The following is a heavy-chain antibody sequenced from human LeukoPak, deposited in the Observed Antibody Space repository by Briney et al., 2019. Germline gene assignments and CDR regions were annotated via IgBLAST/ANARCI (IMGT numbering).Heavy chain of an antibody. CDR2: INPTSGAT. CDR1: GYTFTVYY. CDR3: AREGHAFDI. J-gene: IGHJ3*02. V-gene: IGHV1-2*02. Sequence: GASVKVSCKPSGYTFTVYYIHWVRQAPRQGLEWMGWINPTSGATNYAPKFQGRVTMTRDTSISTAYMELNSLKSDDTAVYFCAREGHAFDIWGQGTMVTVSS.